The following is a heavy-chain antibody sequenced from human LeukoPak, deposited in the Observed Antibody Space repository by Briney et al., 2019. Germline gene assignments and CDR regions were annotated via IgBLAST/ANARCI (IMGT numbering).Heavy chain of an antibody. V-gene: IGHV3-9*01. CDR2: ISWNSDSI. Sequence: GGSLRLSCAASGFTFDDYAMHWVRQTPGKGLEWVSGISWNSDSINYADSVKGRFTISRDNAENSLYLQMNSLRAEDTALYYCATGYCSSTSCFYFDYWGQGALVTVSS. J-gene: IGHJ4*02. CDR1: GFTFDDYA. CDR3: ATGYCSSTSCFYFDY. D-gene: IGHD2-2*01.